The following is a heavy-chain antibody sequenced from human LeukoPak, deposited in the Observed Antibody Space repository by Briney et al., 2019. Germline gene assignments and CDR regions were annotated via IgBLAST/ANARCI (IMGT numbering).Heavy chain of an antibody. V-gene: IGHV3-9*01. CDR1: GFTFDDYA. J-gene: IGHJ4*02. Sequence: GGSLRLSCAASGFTFDDYAMHWVRQAPGKGLEWVSHISWNSGSITYADSAKGRFTISRDNAKNSLYLQMNGLRAEDTALYYCVKSPGYNYGSSVYFDYWGQGTLVTVSS. CDR2: ISWNSGSI. CDR3: VKSPGYNYGSSVYFDY. D-gene: IGHD3-10*01.